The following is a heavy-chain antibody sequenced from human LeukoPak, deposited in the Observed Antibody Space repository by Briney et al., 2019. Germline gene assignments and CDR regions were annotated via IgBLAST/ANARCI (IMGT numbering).Heavy chain of an antibody. D-gene: IGHD5-18*01. CDR2: INHSGST. J-gene: IGHJ4*02. V-gene: IGHV4-34*01. CDR3: ARGRGLYSYGSYYVDY. Sequence: SETLSLTCAVYGGSFSGYYWSWIRQPPGKGLEWIGEINHSGSTNYNPSLKSRVTISVDTSKNQFSLKLSSVTAADTAVYYCARGRGLYSYGSYYVDYWGQGTLVTVSS. CDR1: GGSFSGYY.